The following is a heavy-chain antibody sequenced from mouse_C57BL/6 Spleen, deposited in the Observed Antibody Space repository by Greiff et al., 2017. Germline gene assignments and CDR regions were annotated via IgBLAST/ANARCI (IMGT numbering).Heavy chain of an antibody. D-gene: IGHD2-2*01. CDR2: IFPGSGST. Sequence: VQLQQSGPELVKPGASVKISCKASGYTFTDYYINWVKQRPGQGLEWIGWIFPGSGSTYYNEKFKGKATLTVDKSSSTAYMLLSSLTSEDSAVYFGARGGWLRRDWYFDVWGTGTTVTVSS. CDR1: GYTFTDYY. V-gene: IGHV1-75*01. J-gene: IGHJ1*03. CDR3: ARGGWLRRDWYFDV.